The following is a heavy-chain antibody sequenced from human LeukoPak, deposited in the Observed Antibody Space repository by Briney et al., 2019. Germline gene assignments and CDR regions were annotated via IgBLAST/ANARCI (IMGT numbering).Heavy chain of an antibody. CDR3: ARDLYVDIVATIPDAFDI. V-gene: IGHV3-48*01. D-gene: IGHD5-12*01. CDR2: ISSSSSTI. J-gene: IGHJ3*02. Sequence: GGSLRLSCAASGFTFSSYSMNWVRQAPGQGLEWVSYISSSSSTIYYADSVKGRFTISRDNAKNSLYLQMNSLRAEDTAVYYCARDLYVDIVATIPDAFDIWGQGTMVTVSS. CDR1: GFTFSSYS.